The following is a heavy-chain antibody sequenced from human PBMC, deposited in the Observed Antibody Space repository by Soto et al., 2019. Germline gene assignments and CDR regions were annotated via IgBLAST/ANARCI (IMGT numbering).Heavy chain of an antibody. Sequence: GSLRLSCAASGFTFSSYDMHWVRQATGKGLEWVSAIGTAGDTYYPGSVKGRFTISRENAKNSLYLQMNSLRAGDTAVYYCARGPPSPYYYYYYCMDVWGQGTTGTVS. CDR2: IGTAGDT. CDR3: ARGPPSPYYYYYYCMDV. CDR1: GFTFSSYD. V-gene: IGHV3-13*01. J-gene: IGHJ6*02.